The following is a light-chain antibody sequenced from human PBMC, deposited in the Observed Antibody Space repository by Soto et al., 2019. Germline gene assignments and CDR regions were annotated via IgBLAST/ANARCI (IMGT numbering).Light chain of an antibody. CDR1: QSVDNY. Sequence: ESVMTQSPVTLSLSPGERATLSCRTSQSVDNYLVWYQQKPGQAPRLLIHDVSKRATGIPDRFSGSGSGTDFTLTISSLEPEDFAVYYCQQRSNWPPIFTFGPGTRVDVK. J-gene: IGKJ3*01. CDR2: DVS. V-gene: IGKV3-11*01. CDR3: QQRSNWPPIFT.